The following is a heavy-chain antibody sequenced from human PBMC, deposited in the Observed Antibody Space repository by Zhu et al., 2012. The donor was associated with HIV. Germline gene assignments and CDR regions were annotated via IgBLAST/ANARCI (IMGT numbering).Heavy chain of an antibody. J-gene: IGHJ4*02. D-gene: IGHD4-23*01. CDR2: IYYSGST. CDR3: ARVKYDYGGNGYYFDY. CDR1: GGSISSSSYY. Sequence: QVQLQESGPGLVKPSETLSLTCTVSGGSISSSSYYWGWIRQPPGKGLEWIGSIYYSGSTYYNPSLKSRVTISVDTSKNQFSLKLSSVTAADTAVYYCARVKYDYGGNGYYFDYWGQGTLVTVSS. V-gene: IGHV4-39*01.